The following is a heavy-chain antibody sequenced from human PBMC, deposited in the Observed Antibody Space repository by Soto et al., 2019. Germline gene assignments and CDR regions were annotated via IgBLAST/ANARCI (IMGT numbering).Heavy chain of an antibody. CDR1: GYTFSTYG. Sequence: QVQLVQSGAEVKKPGASVKVSCKASGYTFSTYGVSWVRQAPGQGLEWMGWISGYNGNTNYAQKFQGRVTMTTDTSTSTAYMELRSLRSDDTAVYYCAREWGDHQLVPVWFFGLWGRGTLVTVSS. CDR2: ISGYNGNT. V-gene: IGHV1-18*01. CDR3: AREWGDHQLVPVWFFGL. D-gene: IGHD6-13*01. J-gene: IGHJ2*01.